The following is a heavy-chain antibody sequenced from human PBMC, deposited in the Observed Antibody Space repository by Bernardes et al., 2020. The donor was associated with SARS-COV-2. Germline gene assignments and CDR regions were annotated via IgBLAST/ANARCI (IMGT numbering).Heavy chain of an antibody. J-gene: IGHJ4*02. V-gene: IGHV3-23*01. D-gene: IGHD3-10*01. CDR3: TKDYPEKAGGSGEDSFFDY. Sequence: GGSLRLSCVASGFTFSSHAMSWFRQAPGKGLEWVSGLIENGADTYYADSVKGRFTISRDISTSTLYLQMHSLRAEDTAVYFCTKDYPEKAGGSGEDSFFDYWGQGTLVTVSS. CDR2: LIENGADT. CDR1: GFTFSSHA.